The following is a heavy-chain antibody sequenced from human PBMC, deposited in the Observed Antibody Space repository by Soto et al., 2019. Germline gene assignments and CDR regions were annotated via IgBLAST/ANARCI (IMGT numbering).Heavy chain of an antibody. D-gene: IGHD3-16*01. CDR3: ATQTISYTWGV. CDR1: GAPITTTKW. Sequence: QVQLQESGPGLVKPSETLSLTCTVSGAPITTTKWWAWVRLPPGKGLEWIGELSRGDERSSNPSLEGRFTTSLDKSNNHFSLKLTSVTAAETAIYYCATQTISYTWGVWGRGTAVTVSS. V-gene: IGHV4-4*02. CDR2: LSRGDER. J-gene: IGHJ6*02.